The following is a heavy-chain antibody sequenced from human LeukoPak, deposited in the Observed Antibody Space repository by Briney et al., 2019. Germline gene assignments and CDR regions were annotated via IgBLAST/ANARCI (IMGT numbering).Heavy chain of an antibody. V-gene: IGHV1-2*02. CDR3: AREWDFRGVALDY. J-gene: IGHJ4*02. D-gene: IGHD3-10*01. CDR1: GYTFTDYY. Sequence: ASVKVSCKASGYTFTDYYMHWVRQAPGQGLEWMGWINPHSGGTDHAQKFQGRVTMTRDTSISTAYMEPSRLRSDDTAVYYCAREWDFRGVALDYWGQGTLVTVSS. CDR2: INPHSGGT.